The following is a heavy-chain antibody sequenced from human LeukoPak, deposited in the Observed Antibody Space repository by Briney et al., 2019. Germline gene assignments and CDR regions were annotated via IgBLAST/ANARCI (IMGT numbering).Heavy chain of an antibody. D-gene: IGHD2-2*01. V-gene: IGHV3-11*01. CDR2: ISSSGSTI. CDR3: AADCSSTSCRGEALFDY. CDR1: GFTFSDYY. J-gene: IGHJ4*02. Sequence: GGSLRLSCAASGFTFSDYYMSWIRQAPGKGLEWVSYISSSGSTIYYADSVKGRFTIFRDNAKNSLYLQMNSLRAEDTAVYYCAADCSSTSCRGEALFDYWGQGTLVTVSS.